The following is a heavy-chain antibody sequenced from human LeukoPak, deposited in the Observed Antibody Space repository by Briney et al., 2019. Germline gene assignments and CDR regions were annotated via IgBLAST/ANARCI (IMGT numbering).Heavy chain of an antibody. Sequence: GGSLRLSCAASGFTFGSYSMNWVRQAPGKGLEWVSYISSSSSTIYYADSVKGRFTISRDNAKNSLYLQMNSLRAEDTAVYYCASQATTSPFDYWGQGTLVTVSS. CDR3: ASQATTSPFDY. V-gene: IGHV3-48*01. D-gene: IGHD1-1*01. J-gene: IGHJ4*02. CDR1: GFTFGSYS. CDR2: ISSSSSTI.